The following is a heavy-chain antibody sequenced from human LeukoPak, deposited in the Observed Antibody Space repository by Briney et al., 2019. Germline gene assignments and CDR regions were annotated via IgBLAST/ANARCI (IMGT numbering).Heavy chain of an antibody. CDR2: ISSSSSTI. J-gene: IGHJ6*03. CDR1: GFTFSSYS. V-gene: IGHV3-48*01. CDR3: ARGYYGSGSYPDYYYMDV. D-gene: IGHD3-10*01. Sequence: PGGSLRLSCAASGFTFSSYSMNWVRQAPGKGLEWVSYISSSSSTIYYADSVKGRFTISRDNAKNSLYLQMNSLRAEDTAVYYCARGYYGSGSYPDYYYMDVWGKGTTVTIPS.